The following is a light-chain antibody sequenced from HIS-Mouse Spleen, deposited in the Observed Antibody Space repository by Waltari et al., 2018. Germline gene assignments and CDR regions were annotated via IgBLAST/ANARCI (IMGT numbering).Light chain of an antibody. CDR1: ALPKQY. CDR2: KDS. J-gene: IGLJ2*01. V-gene: IGLV3-25*03. Sequence: SYELTQPPSVSVSPGQTARITCSGDALPKQYAYWYQQKPGQAPVLGIYKDSERPSGIPERFSGSSSGTTVTLTISGVKAEDEADYYCQSADSSGTYHVVFGGGTKLTVL. CDR3: QSADSSGTYHVV.